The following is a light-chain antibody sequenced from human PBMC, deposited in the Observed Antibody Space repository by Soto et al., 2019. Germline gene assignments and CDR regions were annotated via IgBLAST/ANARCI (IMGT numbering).Light chain of an antibody. J-gene: IGKJ1*01. CDR2: GAS. CDR3: QQYDSTPRT. V-gene: IGKV3-20*01. CDR1: QSVSSSH. Sequence: EIVLTQSPGTLSLSPGERATLSCRASQSVSSSHFAWYQQKPGQAPRLLIYGASSRATGIPVRFSGSGSGTDFTLTISRLEPEDFAVYYCQQYDSTPRTFGQGTNVEIK.